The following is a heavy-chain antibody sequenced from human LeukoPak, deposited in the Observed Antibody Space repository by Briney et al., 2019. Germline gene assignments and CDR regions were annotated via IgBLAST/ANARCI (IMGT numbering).Heavy chain of an antibody. J-gene: IGHJ4*02. V-gene: IGHV3-7*01. CDR1: GFTFSSYW. D-gene: IGHD2-15*01. CDR2: IKQDGSEK. CDR3: ARIYPSGTEFDY. Sequence: GGSLRLSCAASGFTFSSYWMSWVRQAPGKGLEWVANIKQDGSEKYYVDSVKGRFTISRDSAKNPLYLQMNSLRAEDTAVYYCARIYPSGTEFDYWGQGTLVTVSS.